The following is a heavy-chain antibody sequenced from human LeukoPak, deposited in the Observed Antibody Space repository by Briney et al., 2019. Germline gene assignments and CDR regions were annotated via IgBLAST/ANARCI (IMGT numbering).Heavy chain of an antibody. V-gene: IGHV4-34*01. CDR1: GGSFSGYY. CDR2: INHSGST. J-gene: IGHJ4*02. Sequence: SETLSLTCAVYGGSFSGYYWSWIRQPPGKGLEWIGEINHSGSTNYNPSLKSRVTISVDKSKNQFSLKLSSVTAADTAVYYCARVAAAGTFFDYWGQGTLVTVSS. D-gene: IGHD6-13*01. CDR3: ARVAAAGTFFDY.